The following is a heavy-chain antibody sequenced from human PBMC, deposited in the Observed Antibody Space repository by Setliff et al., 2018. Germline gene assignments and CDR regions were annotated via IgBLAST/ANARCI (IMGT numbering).Heavy chain of an antibody. CDR2: ITFGSLSR. CDR3: ARQNDFWSGQDFDY. CDR1: GFTFNAYA. V-gene: IGHV3-23*01. D-gene: IGHD3-3*01. Sequence: LRLSCAASGFTFNAYAMSGVRQAPGKGLEWVSAITFGSLSRYYADSVKGRFTISRDNAKNSLYLQMNSLRAEDTAVYYCARQNDFWSGQDFDYWGQGTLVTVSS. J-gene: IGHJ4*02.